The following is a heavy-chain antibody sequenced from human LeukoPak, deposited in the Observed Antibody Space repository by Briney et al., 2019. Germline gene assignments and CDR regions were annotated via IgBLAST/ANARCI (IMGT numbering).Heavy chain of an antibody. CDR2: ISGSAGST. CDR3: AKVRAGHYFDY. Sequence: PGGSLRLSCAASGFTFDDYAMHWVRQAPGKGLEWVSGISGSAGSTYYADSVEGRFTISRDNSKSTLYLQMNSLRAEDTAVYCCAKVRAGHYFDYWGQGTLVTVSS. CDR1: GFTFDDYA. V-gene: IGHV3-23*01. D-gene: IGHD6-19*01. J-gene: IGHJ4*02.